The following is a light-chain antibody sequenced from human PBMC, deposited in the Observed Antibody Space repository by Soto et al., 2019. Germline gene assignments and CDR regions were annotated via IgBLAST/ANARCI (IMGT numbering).Light chain of an antibody. Sequence: DIQMTQSPSTLSASVGDRVTITCRASQTINNWLAWYQQKPGKAPKVLIYDVSTLESGVPSRFSGGGSGTEFTLTITSLQPDDFATYYCQEYTTYSRTFGQGTKVEVK. CDR2: DVS. V-gene: IGKV1-5*01. J-gene: IGKJ1*01. CDR1: QTINNW. CDR3: QEYTTYSRT.